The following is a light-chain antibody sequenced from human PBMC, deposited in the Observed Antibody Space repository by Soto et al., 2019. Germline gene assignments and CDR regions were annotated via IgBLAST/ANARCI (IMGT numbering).Light chain of an antibody. CDR3: QQYDILPIT. J-gene: IGKJ5*01. V-gene: IGKV1-33*01. Sequence: IQMTQSPSSLFAPVGHRVHTTSQATQDINIYLNWYQQKPGKAPNLLIYDASNLEIGVPSRFSGSGSGTHFTFTISSLQTEDIGTYYCQQYDILPITFGRGTRLEIK. CDR1: QDINIY. CDR2: DAS.